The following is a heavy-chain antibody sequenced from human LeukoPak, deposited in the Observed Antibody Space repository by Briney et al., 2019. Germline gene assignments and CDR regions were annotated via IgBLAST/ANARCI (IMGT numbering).Heavy chain of an antibody. Sequence: ASVKVSCKASGYTFTGCYMHWVRQAPGQGLEWMGWINPNSGGTNYAQKFQGRVTMTRDTSISTAYMELSRLRSDDTAVHYCARESDHFDWLLIDYWGQGTLVTVSS. V-gene: IGHV1-2*02. CDR2: INPNSGGT. J-gene: IGHJ4*02. D-gene: IGHD3-9*01. CDR3: ARESDHFDWLLIDY. CDR1: GYTFTGCY.